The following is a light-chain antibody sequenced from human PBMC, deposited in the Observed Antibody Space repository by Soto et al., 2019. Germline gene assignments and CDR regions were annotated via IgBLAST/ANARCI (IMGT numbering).Light chain of an antibody. J-gene: IGLJ1*01. CDR1: SSDVGGYNY. Sequence: QSGLTQPPSASGSPGQSVAISCTGTSSDVGGYNYVSWYQQHPGKAPKLMIYEVNKRPSGVPDRFSGSKSGNTASLTVSGLQAEDEADYYCSSYAGSSNVFGTGTQVTVL. V-gene: IGLV2-8*01. CDR3: SSYAGSSNV. CDR2: EVN.